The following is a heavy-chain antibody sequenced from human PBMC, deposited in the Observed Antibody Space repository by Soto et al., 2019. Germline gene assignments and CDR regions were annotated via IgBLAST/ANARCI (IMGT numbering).Heavy chain of an antibody. J-gene: IGHJ4*02. CDR3: AVIVVVPAANDYFDY. CDR1: GYTFTSYA. V-gene: IGHV1-3*01. D-gene: IGHD2-2*01. CDR2: INAGNGNT. Sequence: QVQLVQSGAEVKKPGASVKVSCKASGYTFTSYAMHWVRQAPGQRLEWMGWINAGNGNTKYSQKFQGRVTITRDTSASTAYMELSSLRSEDTAVYYCAVIVVVPAANDYFDYWGQGTLVTVSS.